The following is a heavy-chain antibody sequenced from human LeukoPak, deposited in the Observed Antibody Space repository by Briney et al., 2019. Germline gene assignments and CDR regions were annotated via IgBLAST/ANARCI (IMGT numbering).Heavy chain of an antibody. Sequence: GGSLRLSCAASGFTFSSYWMSWVRQAPGKGLEWVANIKQDGSEKYYVDSVKGRFTISRDNAKNSLYLQMNSLRAEDTAVYYCAKAGGNSLRTVYWYFDLWGRGTLVTVSS. V-gene: IGHV3-7*03. CDR3: AKAGGNSLRTVYWYFDL. J-gene: IGHJ2*01. CDR2: IKQDGSEK. CDR1: GFTFSSYW. D-gene: IGHD4-23*01.